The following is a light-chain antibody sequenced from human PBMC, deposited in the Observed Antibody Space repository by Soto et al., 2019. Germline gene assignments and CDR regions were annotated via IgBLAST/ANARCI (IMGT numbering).Light chain of an antibody. V-gene: IGLV2-14*01. Sequence: QSALTQPASVSGSPGQSITISCTGTSSDVGGYNYVSWYQQHPGKAPKLMIYEVSNRPSGVSNRFSGSKSGNTASLTISGLQAEDEADYYCSSYTSSSTLYVFGTGTTVTVL. CDR2: EVS. J-gene: IGLJ1*01. CDR3: SSYTSSSTLYV. CDR1: SSDVGGYNY.